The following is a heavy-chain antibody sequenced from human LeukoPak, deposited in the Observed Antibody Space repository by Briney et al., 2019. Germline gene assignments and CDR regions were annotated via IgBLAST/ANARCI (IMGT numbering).Heavy chain of an antibody. V-gene: IGHV1-69*13. CDR1: GGTFSSYA. CDR3: ARSSYDFWSGYLYYYYYYYMDV. CDR2: IIPIFGTA. D-gene: IGHD3-3*01. J-gene: IGHJ6*03. Sequence: SVKVSCKASGGTFSSYAISWVRQAPGQGLEWMGGIIPIFGTANYAQEFQGRVTITADESTSTAYMELSSLRSEDTAVYYCARSSYDFWSGYLYYYYYYYMDVWGKGTTVTVSS.